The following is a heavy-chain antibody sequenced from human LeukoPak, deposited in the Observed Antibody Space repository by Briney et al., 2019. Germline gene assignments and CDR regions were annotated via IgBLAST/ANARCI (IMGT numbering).Heavy chain of an antibody. D-gene: IGHD2-15*01. J-gene: IGHJ4*02. CDR1: VGTFSSYA. CDR2: IIPILGIA. CDR3: ARLGYCSGGSCQKVFFDY. Sequence: GGSVKVSCKASVGTFSSYAISSVRQGPGQRLEWRGRIIPILGIANYAQKFQGRVTITADKSTSTAYMELSSLRSEDTAVYYCARLGYCSGGSCQKVFFDYWGQGTLVTVSS. V-gene: IGHV1-69*04.